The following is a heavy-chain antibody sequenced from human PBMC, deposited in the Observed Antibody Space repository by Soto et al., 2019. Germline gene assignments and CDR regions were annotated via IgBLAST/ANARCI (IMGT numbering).Heavy chain of an antibody. Sequence: GGSLRLSCAASGFTFSSYSMNWVRQAPGKGLEWVSYISSSSSTIYYADSVKGRFTISRDNAKNSLYLQMNSLRDEDTAVYYCARVTTAFDRLSKTYYYYYGMDVWGQGTTVTVSS. V-gene: IGHV3-48*02. D-gene: IGHD3-16*01. J-gene: IGHJ6*02. CDR1: GFTFSSYS. CDR2: ISSSSSTI. CDR3: ARVTTAFDRLSKTYYYYYGMDV.